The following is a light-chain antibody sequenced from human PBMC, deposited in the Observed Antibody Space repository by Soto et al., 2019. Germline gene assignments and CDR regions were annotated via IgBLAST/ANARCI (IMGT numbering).Light chain of an antibody. V-gene: IGLV1-47*01. J-gene: IGLJ1*01. CDR3: AVWDDSLNGFYV. Sequence: QSVLTQPPSASGTPGQRVTISCSGSGSNIGSNYVYWYQQFPGMAPKLLIYTNSQRPSGVPDRFSGSKSGTSASLAISGLRSEDEADYYCAVWDDSLNGFYVFGTGTKLTVL. CDR2: TNS. CDR1: GSNIGSNY.